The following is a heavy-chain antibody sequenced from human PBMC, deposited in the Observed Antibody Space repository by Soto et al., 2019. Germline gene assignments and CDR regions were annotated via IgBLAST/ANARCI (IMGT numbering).Heavy chain of an antibody. Sequence: PGESLKISCKGSGYSFTSYWIGWVRQMPGKGLEWMGIIYPGDSDTRYSPSFQGQVTISADKSISTAYLQWSSLKASDTAMYYCARQAKGAAGPLGAFDIWGQGTMVNVSS. D-gene: IGHD6-13*01. J-gene: IGHJ3*02. CDR1: GYSFTSYW. CDR3: ARQAKGAAGPLGAFDI. CDR2: IYPGDSDT. V-gene: IGHV5-51*01.